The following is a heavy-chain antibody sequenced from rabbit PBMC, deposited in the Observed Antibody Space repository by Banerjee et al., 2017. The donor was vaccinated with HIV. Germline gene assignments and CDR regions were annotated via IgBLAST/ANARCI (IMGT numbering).Heavy chain of an antibody. CDR2: IYVDGRDIS. V-gene: IGHV1S40*01. CDR3: ARDYIYGDGDYALGL. Sequence: QSLEESGGDLVKPGASLTLTCTASGFSFSSNAMCWVRQAPGKGLEWIACIYVDGRDISHYASWAKGRFTISKTSSTTVTLQMTSLTAADTATYFCARDYIYGDGDYALGLWGPGTLVTVS. CDR1: GFSFSSNA. J-gene: IGHJ4*01. D-gene: IGHD6-1*01.